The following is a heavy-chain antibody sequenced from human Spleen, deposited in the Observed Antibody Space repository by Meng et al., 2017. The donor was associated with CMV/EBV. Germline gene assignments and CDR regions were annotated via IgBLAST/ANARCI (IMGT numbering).Heavy chain of an antibody. CDR3: ARDWSRDVLTGSFDY. CDR1: GFTFSSYA. V-gene: IGHV3-23*01. J-gene: IGHJ4*02. D-gene: IGHD3-9*01. CDR2: ISGSGGST. Sequence: GESLKISCAASGFTFSSYAMSWVRQAPGKGLEWVSAISGSGGSTYYADSVKGRFTISRDNSKNTLYLQMNSLRAEDTAVYYCARDWSRDVLTGSFDYWGQGTLVTVSS.